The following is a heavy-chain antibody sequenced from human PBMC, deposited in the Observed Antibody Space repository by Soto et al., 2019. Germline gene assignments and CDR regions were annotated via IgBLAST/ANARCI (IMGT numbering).Heavy chain of an antibody. CDR1: GFTFSSYA. Sequence: GGSLRLSCAASGFTFSSYAMSWVRQAPGKGLEWVSAISGSGGSTYYADSVKGRFTISRDNSKNTLYLQMNSLRAEDTAVYYCAKETYGDFNSYYYYMDVRGKGTTVTVSS. J-gene: IGHJ6*03. CDR3: AKETYGDFNSYYYYMDV. V-gene: IGHV3-23*01. CDR2: ISGSGGST. D-gene: IGHD4-17*01.